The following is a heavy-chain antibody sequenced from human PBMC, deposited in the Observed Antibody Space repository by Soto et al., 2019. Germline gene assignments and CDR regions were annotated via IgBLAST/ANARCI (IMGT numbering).Heavy chain of an antibody. CDR3: ARGGIVGWGMDV. CDR2: VYYSGST. CDR1: GGSISSNY. J-gene: IGHJ6*02. V-gene: IGHV4-59*01. Sequence: QVQLQESGPGLVKPSETLSLSCTVSGGSISSNYWSWIRQPRGKGLEWIGYVYYSGSTCYNPSLKSRVTISVDTAKNQFSLRLTSVTVADTAMYYCARGGIVGWGMDVWGQGTTVTVSS. D-gene: IGHD1-26*01.